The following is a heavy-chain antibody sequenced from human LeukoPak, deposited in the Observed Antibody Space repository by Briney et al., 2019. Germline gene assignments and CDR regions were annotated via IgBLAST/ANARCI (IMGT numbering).Heavy chain of an antibody. CDR3: ARQGKYCSSTSCYYFWFDP. V-gene: IGHV5-51*01. Sequence: GESLKISCKGSGYSFTSYWIGWARQMPGKGLEWMGIIYPGDSDTRYSPSFQGQVTISADKSISTAYLQWSSLKASDTAMYYCARQGKYCSSTSCYYFWFDPWGQGTLVTVSS. CDR1: GYSFTSYW. J-gene: IGHJ5*02. CDR2: IYPGDSDT. D-gene: IGHD2-2*01.